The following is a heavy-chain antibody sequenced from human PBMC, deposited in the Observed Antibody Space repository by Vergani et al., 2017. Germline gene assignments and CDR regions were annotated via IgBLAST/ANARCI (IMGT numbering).Heavy chain of an antibody. CDR2: INPNSGGT. D-gene: IGHD6-13*01. CDR1: GYTFTGYY. V-gene: IGHV1-2*02. Sequence: QVQLVQSGAEVKKPGASVKVSCKASGYTFTGYYMHWVRQAPGKGLEWMGWINPNSGGTNYAQKFQGRVTMTRDTSISTAYMELSRLRSDDTAVYYCARDDSSSWYYYYGMDVWGQGTTVTVSS. CDR3: ARDDSSSWYYYYGMDV. J-gene: IGHJ6*02.